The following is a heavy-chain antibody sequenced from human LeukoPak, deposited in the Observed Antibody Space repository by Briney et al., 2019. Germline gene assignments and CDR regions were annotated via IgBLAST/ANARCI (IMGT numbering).Heavy chain of an antibody. CDR1: GFTFTSDA. J-gene: IGHJ4*02. D-gene: IGHD2-15*01. CDR2: TVSRGTT. Sequence: GGSLRLSCVASGFTFTSDAMNWVRQAPGKGLEWVSSTVSRGTTQYADSVKGRFTISRDNARNTLYLQMNSLRAEDTAVYYCARGGPIYCSGDSCYPGDYWGQGTLVTVSS. V-gene: IGHV3-69-1*01. CDR3: ARGGPIYCSGDSCYPGDY.